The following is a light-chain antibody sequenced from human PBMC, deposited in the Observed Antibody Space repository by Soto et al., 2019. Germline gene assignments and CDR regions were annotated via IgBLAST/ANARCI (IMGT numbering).Light chain of an antibody. V-gene: IGKV2-28*01. CDR3: MQALQSPRT. CDR2: LGS. CDR1: QSLLHSNGYNF. Sequence: DIVMTQSPLSLPVTPGEPASISCRSSQSLLHSNGYNFLDWYLQKPGQSPQILINLGSNRSSGVPDRFSGSGSGTDFTLKISRVEAEDVGVYYCMQALQSPRTFGQG. J-gene: IGKJ1*01.